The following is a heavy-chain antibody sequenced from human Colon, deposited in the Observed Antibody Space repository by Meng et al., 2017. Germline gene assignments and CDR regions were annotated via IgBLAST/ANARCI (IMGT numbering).Heavy chain of an antibody. D-gene: IGHD3-10*01. CDR1: GLSFCRQY. Sequence: QVPLTQCGAGVLTPSETLDLICFHYGLSFCRQYWSWIRQRAGQGLEWIREINHSGSTNYNPSLKSRVTISEDTSKNLLSLKLCSGNAADTVLYYCARRVRGVISWFDPWGQGTLVTVSS. CDR3: ARRVRGVISWFDP. CDR2: INHSGST. J-gene: IGHJ5*02. V-gene: IGHV4-34*01.